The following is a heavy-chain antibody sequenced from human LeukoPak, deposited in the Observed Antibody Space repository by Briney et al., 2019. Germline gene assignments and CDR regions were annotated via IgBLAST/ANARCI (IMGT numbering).Heavy chain of an antibody. CDR2: ISYDGTNK. CDR1: GFTFSSYS. CDR3: ARDRGYGGKWGALDY. D-gene: IGHD4-23*01. J-gene: IGHJ4*02. V-gene: IGHV3-30*04. Sequence: GGSLRLSCAASGFTFSSYSMHWVRQAPGKGLEWVAVISYDGTNKYYADSVKGRFTISRDNSKHTLFLQMNSRRAEETAVYYCARDRGYGGKWGALDYWGQGTLVTVSS.